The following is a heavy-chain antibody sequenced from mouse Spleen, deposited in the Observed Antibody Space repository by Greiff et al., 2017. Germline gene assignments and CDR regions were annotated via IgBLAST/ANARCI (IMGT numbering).Heavy chain of an antibody. Sequence: VQLQQSGPGLAKPSQSLSLTCSVSGYSITSDYWNWVRKFPGNKLEYMGYISYSGSTYYNPALKSRISITRDTSKNQYYLQLKSVTTEDTATYYCARCDGYYCDHWGQGTTRTVSS. CDR3: ARCDGYYCDH. V-gene: IGHV3-8*01. J-gene: IGHJ2*01. D-gene: IGHD2-3*01. CDR1: GYSITSDY. CDR2: ISYSGST.